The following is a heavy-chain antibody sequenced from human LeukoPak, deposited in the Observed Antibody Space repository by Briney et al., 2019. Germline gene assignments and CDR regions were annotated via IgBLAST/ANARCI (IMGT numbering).Heavy chain of an antibody. Sequence: GGSLRLSCAASGFTFSSYGMHWVRQAPGKGLEWVAVISYDGSNKYCADSVKGRFTISRDNSKNTLYLQMNSLRAEDTAVYYCAKDSRGWFEYFQHWGQGTLVAVSS. CDR1: GFTFSSYG. J-gene: IGHJ1*01. CDR2: ISYDGSNK. V-gene: IGHV3-30*18. CDR3: AKDSRGWFEYFQH. D-gene: IGHD6-19*01.